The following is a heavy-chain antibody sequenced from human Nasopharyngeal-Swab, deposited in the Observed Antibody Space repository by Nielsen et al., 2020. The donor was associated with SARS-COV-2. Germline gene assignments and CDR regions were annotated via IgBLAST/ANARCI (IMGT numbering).Heavy chain of an antibody. CDR1: GFTFSSYW. Sequence: GSLRLSCAASGFTFSSYWMNWVRQAPGKGLEWVANIKQDGSEKYYVDSVKGRFTISRDNAKDSLYLQMNSLRIEDTAVYFCARIGYSSSSTDYWGQGTLVTVSS. D-gene: IGHD6-6*01. CDR2: IKQDGSEK. J-gene: IGHJ4*02. CDR3: ARIGYSSSSTDY. V-gene: IGHV3-7*01.